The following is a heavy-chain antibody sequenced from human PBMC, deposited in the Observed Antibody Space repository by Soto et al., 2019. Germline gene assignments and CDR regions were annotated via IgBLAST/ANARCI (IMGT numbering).Heavy chain of an antibody. CDR2: FYYSGST. CDR1: GDSISTNSYS. Sequence: SETLSLTCTVSGDSISTNSYSWGWIRQPPGQGLEWIGLFYYSGSTHYNTSLKSRLTVSVDTSKNQFSLKVSSVTAADTAVYYCARASSYYYDSSGYYDYWGQGTLVTVSA. V-gene: IGHV4-39*01. J-gene: IGHJ4*02. CDR3: ARASSYYYDSSGYYDY. D-gene: IGHD3-22*01.